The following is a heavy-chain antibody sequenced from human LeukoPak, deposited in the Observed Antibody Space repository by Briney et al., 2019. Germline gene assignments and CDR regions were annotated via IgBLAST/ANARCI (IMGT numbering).Heavy chain of an antibody. V-gene: IGHV1-46*01. Sequence: ASVKVSCKASGYTFTSYYMHWVRQAPGQGLEWMGIINPSGGSTSYAQKFQGRVTMTRDMSTSTVYMELSSLRSEDTAVYYCARDQGSAAAAGYWGQGTLVTVSS. CDR1: GYTFTSYY. D-gene: IGHD6-13*01. CDR3: ARDQGSAAAAGY. CDR2: INPSGGST. J-gene: IGHJ4*02.